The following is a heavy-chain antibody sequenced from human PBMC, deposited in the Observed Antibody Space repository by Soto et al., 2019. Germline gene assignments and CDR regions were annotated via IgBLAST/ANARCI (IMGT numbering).Heavy chain of an antibody. Sequence: GGSLRLSCAASGFTFSSYSMNWVRQAPGKGLEWVSYISSSSTIYYADSVKGRFTISRDNAKNSLYLQMNSLRDEDTAVYYCARDQYYDSSGYYQNGDYFDYWGQGTLVTVSS. J-gene: IGHJ4*02. CDR2: ISSSSTI. V-gene: IGHV3-48*02. CDR1: GFTFSSYS. D-gene: IGHD3-22*01. CDR3: ARDQYYDSSGYYQNGDYFDY.